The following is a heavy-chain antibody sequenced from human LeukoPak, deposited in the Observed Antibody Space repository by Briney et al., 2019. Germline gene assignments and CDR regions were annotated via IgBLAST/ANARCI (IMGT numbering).Heavy chain of an antibody. V-gene: IGHV4-39*01. D-gene: IGHD3-10*01. J-gene: IGHJ4*02. CDR3: ARAVPSRITMVRGAKNPQRYFDY. CDR2: IYYSGSN. Sequence: SETLSLTCTVSGGSISSSSYYWGWIRQPPGKGLEWIGSIYYSGSNYYNPSLKSRVTISVDTSKNQFSLNLGPVTAADTAVYYCARAVPSRITMVRGAKNPQRYFDYWGQGTLVTVSS. CDR1: GGSISSSSYY.